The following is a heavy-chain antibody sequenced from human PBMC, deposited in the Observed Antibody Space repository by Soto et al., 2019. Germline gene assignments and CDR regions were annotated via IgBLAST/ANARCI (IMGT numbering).Heavy chain of an antibody. CDR2: ISYDGSNK. Sequence: QPGGSLRLSCAASGFTFSSYGMHWVRQAPGKGLEWVAVISYDGSNKYYADSVKGRFTISRDNSKNTLYLQMNSLRAEDTAVYYCAKDLMGARFSEWLPRYYYYYYGMDVWGQGTTVTVSS. D-gene: IGHD3-3*01. CDR3: AKDLMGARFSEWLPRYYYYYYGMDV. CDR1: GFTFSSYG. V-gene: IGHV3-30*18. J-gene: IGHJ6*02.